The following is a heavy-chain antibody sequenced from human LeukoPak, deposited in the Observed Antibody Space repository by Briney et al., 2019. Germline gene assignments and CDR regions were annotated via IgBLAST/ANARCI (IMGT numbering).Heavy chain of an antibody. D-gene: IGHD4-17*01. V-gene: IGHV3-23*01. CDR3: ALLYGDYWSYGMDV. Sequence: GGSLRLSCAASGFTFSSYAMSWVRQAPGKGLEWVSAISGSGGSTYYADSVKGRFTISRDNSKNTLYLQMNSLRAEDTAVYYCALLYGDYWSYGMDVWGQGTTVTVSS. CDR1: GFTFSSYA. CDR2: ISGSGGST. J-gene: IGHJ6*02.